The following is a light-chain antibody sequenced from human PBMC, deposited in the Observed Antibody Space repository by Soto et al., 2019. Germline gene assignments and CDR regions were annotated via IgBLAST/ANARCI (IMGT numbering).Light chain of an antibody. V-gene: IGKV1-39*01. CDR1: QSISNY. CDR2: AAS. J-gene: IGKJ1*01. CDR3: QQSYSSPWT. Sequence: DIQMTQSPSSLSASVGDRVTITCRASQSISNYLNWYQQKPGKAPNLLIYAASTLQSGVPSRFSGSASGTDFTLTISSLQAEDFATYYCQQSYSSPWTFGQGTKVDIK.